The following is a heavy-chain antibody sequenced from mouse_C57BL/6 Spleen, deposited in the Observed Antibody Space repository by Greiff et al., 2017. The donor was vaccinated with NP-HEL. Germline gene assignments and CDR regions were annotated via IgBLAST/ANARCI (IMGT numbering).Heavy chain of an antibody. CDR1: GYSITSGYY. V-gene: IGHV3-6*01. D-gene: IGHD2-5*01. J-gene: IGHJ3*01. Sequence: DVQLQESGPGLVKPSQSLSLTCSVTGYSITSGYYWNWIRQFPGNKLEWMGYISYDGSNNYNPSLKNRISITRDTSKNQFVLKLNSVTTDDTATYYCASEGYSKAPFAYWGQGTLVTVSA. CDR3: ASEGYSKAPFAY. CDR2: ISYDGSN.